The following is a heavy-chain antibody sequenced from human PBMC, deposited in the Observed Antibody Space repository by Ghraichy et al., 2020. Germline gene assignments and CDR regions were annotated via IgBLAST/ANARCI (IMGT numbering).Heavy chain of an antibody. CDR1: GFTFSDHY. CDR2: TRNKAKKYTT. D-gene: IGHD4-17*01. V-gene: IGHV3-72*01. CDR3: ARSGTVTTNNYYYGMEV. J-gene: IGHJ6*02. Sequence: GESLNISCAASGFTFSDHYMDWVRQAPGKGLEWVGRTRNKAKKYTTEYAASVKGRFTISRDDSKNSLYLQMNSLKTEDTAVYYCARSGTVTTNNYYYGMEVWGQGTTVTVSS.